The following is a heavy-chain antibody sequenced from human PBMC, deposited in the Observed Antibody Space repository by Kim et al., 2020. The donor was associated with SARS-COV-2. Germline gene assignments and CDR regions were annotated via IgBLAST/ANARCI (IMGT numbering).Heavy chain of an antibody. V-gene: IGHV3-30*18. CDR1: GFTFNTYG. CDR3: AKDGRVDYYGSGRFVYFEY. CDR2: ISYDGSNK. Sequence: GGSLRLSCAASGFTFNTYGMHWVRQAPGKGLEWVADISYDGSNKYYVDSVKGRFTISRDNSKNTLYLQMNSLRAEDTAVYYCAKDGRVDYYGSGRFVYFEYWGQGTLVTVSS. J-gene: IGHJ4*02. D-gene: IGHD3-10*01.